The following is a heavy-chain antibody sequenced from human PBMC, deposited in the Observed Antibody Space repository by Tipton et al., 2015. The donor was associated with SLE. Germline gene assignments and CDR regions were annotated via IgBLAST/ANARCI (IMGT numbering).Heavy chain of an antibody. CDR1: GYSISSGYY. J-gene: IGHJ4*01. CDR3: ARGAKERITLVRVRPYYFDY. D-gene: IGHD3-10*01. Sequence: TLSLTCAVSGYSISSGYYWGWIRQPPGKGLEWIGSIYHSGNTNYNPSLKSRVTISVDTSNNQLSLKLTSVTAADTAVYYCARGAKERITLVRVRPYYFDYWGQGSLVTVSS. CDR2: IYHSGNT. V-gene: IGHV4-38-2*01.